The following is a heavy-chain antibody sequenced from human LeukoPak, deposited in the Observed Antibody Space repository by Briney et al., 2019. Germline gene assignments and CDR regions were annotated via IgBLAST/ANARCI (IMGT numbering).Heavy chain of an antibody. CDR2: IKQDGSEK. CDR1: GFTFSSYW. CDR3: ARVRYSSTWYYFDY. Sequence: GGSLRLSCAASGFTFSSYWMSWVRQAPGKGLEWVANIKQDGSEKYYVDSVKGRFTISRDNAKNSLYLQMNSLRAEETAVYYCARVRYSSTWYYFDYWGQGTLVTVSS. D-gene: IGHD6-13*01. J-gene: IGHJ4*02. V-gene: IGHV3-7*01.